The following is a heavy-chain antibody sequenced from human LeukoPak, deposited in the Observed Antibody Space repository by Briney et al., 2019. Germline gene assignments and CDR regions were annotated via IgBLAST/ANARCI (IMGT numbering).Heavy chain of an antibody. CDR2: ISTDGSNE. V-gene: IGHV3-30*03. D-gene: IGHD6-19*01. J-gene: IGHJ4*02. Sequence: AGGSLRLSCAASGFTFSSYGMHWVRQAPGKGLEWVAVISTDGSNEYYPDSVKGRFTISRDDSKNTLFLQMSSLRVEDTAVYYCARFRSGWYMDYWGQGTLVTVSS. CDR3: ARFRSGWYMDY. CDR1: GFTFSSYG.